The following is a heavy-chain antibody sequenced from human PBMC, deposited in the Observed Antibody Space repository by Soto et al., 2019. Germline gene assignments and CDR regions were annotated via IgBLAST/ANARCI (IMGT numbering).Heavy chain of an antibody. CDR3: ARDQCSGSCSGGYNWFDP. Sequence: SETLSLTCTVSGGSISGYYWSWIRQPPGKGLEWIGYIHGSGSANYNPSLKNRVTISDDRSKNQFSLRLTPVTAADTAVYYCARDQCSGSCSGGYNWFDPWGQGTLVTVS. CDR2: IHGSGSA. J-gene: IGHJ5*02. V-gene: IGHV4-59*01. CDR1: GGSISGYY. D-gene: IGHD2-15*01.